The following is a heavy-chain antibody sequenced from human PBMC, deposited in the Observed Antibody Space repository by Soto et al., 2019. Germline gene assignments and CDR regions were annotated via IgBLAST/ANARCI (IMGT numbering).Heavy chain of an antibody. V-gene: IGHV3-74*01. D-gene: IGHD4-4*01. J-gene: IGHJ4*02. CDR2: INSDGSST. CDR3: ARGESHDYSNDAAGVDY. CDR1: GFTFSSYW. Sequence: GGSLRLSCAASGFTFSSYWMHWVRQAPGKGLVWVSRINSDGSSTSYADSVKGRFTISRDNAKNTLYLQMNSLRAEDTAVYYCARGESHDYSNDAAGVDYWGQGTLVTVSS.